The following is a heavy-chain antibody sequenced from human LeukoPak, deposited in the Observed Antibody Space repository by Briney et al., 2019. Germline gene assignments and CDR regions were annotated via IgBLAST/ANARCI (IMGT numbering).Heavy chain of an antibody. D-gene: IGHD3-9*01. V-gene: IGHV4-34*01. J-gene: IGHJ5*02. CDR2: INHSGST. Sequence: SETLSLTCAVYGGSFSGYYWSWIRQPPGKGLEWIGEINHSGSTNYNPSLKSRVTISVDTSKNQFSLKLSSVTAADTAVYYCARGVSAVRYFGLNWFDPWGQGTLVTVSS. CDR1: GGSFSGYY. CDR3: ARGVSAVRYFGLNWFDP.